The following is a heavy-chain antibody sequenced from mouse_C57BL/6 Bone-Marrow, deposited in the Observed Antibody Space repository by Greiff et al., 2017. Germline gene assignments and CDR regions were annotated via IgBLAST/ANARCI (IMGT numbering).Heavy chain of an antibody. CDR3: ASGEYAMDY. CDR1: GYTFTDYN. J-gene: IGHJ4*01. Sequence: VQLKESGPELVKPGASVKIPCKASGYTFTDYNMDWVKQSHGKSLEWIGDINPNNGGTIYNQKFKGKATLTVDKSYSPAYMELRSLTSEDTAVYYCASGEYAMDYWGQGTSVTVSS. V-gene: IGHV1-18*01. CDR2: INPNNGGT.